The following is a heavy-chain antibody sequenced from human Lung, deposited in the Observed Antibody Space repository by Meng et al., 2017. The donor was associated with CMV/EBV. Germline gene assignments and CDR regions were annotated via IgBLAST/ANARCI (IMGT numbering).Heavy chain of an antibody. V-gene: IGHV4-59*01. CDR1: GGSISSYY. CDR2: IYYSGST. Sequence: SETLSLTCTVSGGSISSYYWSWIRQPPGKGLEWIGYIYYSGSTNYNPSLKSRVTISVDTSKNQFSLKLSSVTAADTAVYYCARVSGYFYYGMDVWGQGTTVTVSS. J-gene: IGHJ6*02. CDR3: ARVSGYFYYGMDV. D-gene: IGHD3-3*01.